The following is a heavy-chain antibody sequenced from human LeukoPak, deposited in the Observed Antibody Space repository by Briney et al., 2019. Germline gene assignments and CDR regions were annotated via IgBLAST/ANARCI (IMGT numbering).Heavy chain of an antibody. J-gene: IGHJ5*02. Sequence: PSETLSLTCTVSGGSISSYYWSWIRQPPGKGLEWIGYIYYSGSTNYNPSLKSRVTISVDTSKNQFSLKLSSVTAADTAVYYCARDQAGGYLGWFDPWGQGTLVTVSS. CDR2: IYYSGST. V-gene: IGHV4-59*01. CDR3: ARDQAGGYLGWFDP. CDR1: GGSISSYY. D-gene: IGHD5-12*01.